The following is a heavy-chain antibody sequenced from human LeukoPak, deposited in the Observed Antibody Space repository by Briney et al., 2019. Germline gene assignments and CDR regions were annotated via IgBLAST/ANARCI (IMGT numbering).Heavy chain of an antibody. D-gene: IGHD3-3*01. CDR1: GFTFSSYS. Sequence: PGGSLRLSCAASGFTFSSYSMNWVRQAPGKGLEWVSSISSSSSYIYYADSVKGRFTISRDNAKNSLYLQMNSLRAEDTAVYYCARKDFLEWFNYYFDYWGQGTLVTVSS. CDR3: ARKDFLEWFNYYFDY. V-gene: IGHV3-21*01. J-gene: IGHJ4*02. CDR2: ISSSSSYI.